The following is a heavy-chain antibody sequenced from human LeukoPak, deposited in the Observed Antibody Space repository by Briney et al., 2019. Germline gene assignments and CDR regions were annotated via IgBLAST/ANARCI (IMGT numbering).Heavy chain of an antibody. D-gene: IGHD6-19*01. CDR1: GYTFTSYY. Sequence: ASVKVSCKASGYTFTSYYMHWVRQAPGQGLEWMGIINPSGGSTSYAQKFQGRVTITADESTSTAYMELSSLRSEDTAVYYCARDYIAVAGTSAYNWFDPWGQGTLVTVSS. J-gene: IGHJ5*02. CDR2: INPSGGST. V-gene: IGHV1-46*01. CDR3: ARDYIAVAGTSAYNWFDP.